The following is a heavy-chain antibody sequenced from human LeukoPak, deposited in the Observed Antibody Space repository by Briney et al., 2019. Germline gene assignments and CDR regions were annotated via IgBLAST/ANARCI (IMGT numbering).Heavy chain of an antibody. Sequence: PSETLSLTCAVYGGTFSGYYWSWIRQPPGKRLEWVGESNDSGGTNYNPSLKSRVTISVDTSKNQFSLKLSSVTAADTAVYYCARGSDTAMGTFDYWGQGTLVTVSS. J-gene: IGHJ4*02. CDR3: ARGSDTAMGTFDY. CDR2: SNDSGGT. CDR1: GGTFSGYY. V-gene: IGHV4-34*01. D-gene: IGHD5-18*01.